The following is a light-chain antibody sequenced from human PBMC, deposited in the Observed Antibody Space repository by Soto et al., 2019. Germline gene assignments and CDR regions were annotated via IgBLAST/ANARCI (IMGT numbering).Light chain of an antibody. J-gene: IGKJ4*01. V-gene: IGKV3-11*01. CDR3: QQRSNWPLT. CDR2: DAS. Sequence: EIVLTQSPATLSLSPGERATISCRASQSVTNFLAWYQQKLGQAPRLLIYDASKRATGIPGRFSGSRSGTDFTLTIANLEPEDFAVYYCQQRSNWPLTFGGGTKVEIK. CDR1: QSVTNF.